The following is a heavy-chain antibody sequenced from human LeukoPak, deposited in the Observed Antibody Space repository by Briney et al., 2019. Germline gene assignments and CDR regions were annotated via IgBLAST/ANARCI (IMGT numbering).Heavy chain of an antibody. V-gene: IGHV4-59*08. CDR1: GGSISSYY. CDR3: ARQYSRSYINYFDY. J-gene: IGHJ4*02. D-gene: IGHD1-26*01. Sequence: KPSETLSLTCTVSGGSISSYYWSWIRQPPGKGLEWIGYIYYSGSTNYNPSLKSRVTISVDTSKNQFSLKLSSVTAADTAVYYCARQYSRSYINYFDYWGQGTLVTVSS. CDR2: IYYSGST.